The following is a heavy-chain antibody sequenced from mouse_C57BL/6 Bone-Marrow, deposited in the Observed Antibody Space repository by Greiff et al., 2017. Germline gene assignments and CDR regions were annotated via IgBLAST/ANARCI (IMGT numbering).Heavy chain of an antibody. J-gene: IGHJ4*01. CDR3: ARGDYGSISYYAMDY. CDR2: INYDGSST. V-gene: IGHV5-16*01. Sequence: EVMLVESEGGLVQPGSSMKLSCTASGFTFSDYYMAWVRQVPEKGLEWVANINYDGSSTYYLDSLKSRFIISRDNAKNILYLQMSSLKSEDTDTYYCARGDYGSISYYAMDYWGQGTSVTVSS. CDR1: GFTFSDYY. D-gene: IGHD1-1*01.